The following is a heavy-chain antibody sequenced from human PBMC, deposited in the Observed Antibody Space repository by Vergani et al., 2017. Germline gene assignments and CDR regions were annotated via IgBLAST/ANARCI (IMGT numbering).Heavy chain of an antibody. D-gene: IGHD3-22*01. Sequence: EVQLQESGGGLVKPGGSLRVSCAASGFSFSTYSINWVRQAPGKGLEWVSSLSGRSNYIYYADSLKGRFTISRDNSKNSVYLQMNSLRAEDTAIYYCARKKYYDSKDYYQVEPFDYWGQGTLVTVSS. J-gene: IGHJ4*02. CDR1: GFSFSTYS. V-gene: IGHV3-21*06. CDR3: ARKKYYDSKDYYQVEPFDY. CDR2: LSGRSNYI.